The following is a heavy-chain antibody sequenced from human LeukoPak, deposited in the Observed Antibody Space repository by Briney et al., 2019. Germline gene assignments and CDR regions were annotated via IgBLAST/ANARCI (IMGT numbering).Heavy chain of an antibody. D-gene: IGHD6-13*01. J-gene: IGHJ5*02. CDR3: ARLDDLYSSSSWYGNWFDP. CDR2: IIPIFGTA. CDR1: GGTFSSYA. V-gene: IGHV1-69*01. Sequence: ASVKVSCKASGGTFSSYAISWVRQAPGQGLEWMGGIIPIFGTANYAQKFQGRVTITADESTSTAYMELSSLRSEDTAVYYCARLDDLYSSSSWYGNWFDPWGQGTLVTVSS.